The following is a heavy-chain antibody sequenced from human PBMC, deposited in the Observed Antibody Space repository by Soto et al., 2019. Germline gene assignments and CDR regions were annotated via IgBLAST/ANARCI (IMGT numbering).Heavy chain of an antibody. CDR3: ARVPRHDYGDYYFDY. Sequence: QVQLQESGPGLVKPSQTLSLTCTVSGGSISSGGYYWSWIRQHPGKGLEWIGYIYYSGCTYYNPSLKSRVTISVDTVKDQFPLKLSSVTAADTAVYYCARVPRHDYGDYYFDYWGQGTLVTVSS. J-gene: IGHJ4*02. CDR1: GGSISSGGYY. D-gene: IGHD4-17*01. CDR2: IYYSGCT. V-gene: IGHV4-31*03.